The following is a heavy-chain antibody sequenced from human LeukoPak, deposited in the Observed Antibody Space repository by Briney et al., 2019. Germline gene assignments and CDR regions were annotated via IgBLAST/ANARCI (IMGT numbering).Heavy chain of an antibody. V-gene: IGHV1-69*05. CDR3: ARGRLYCSGGSCYLLAEYFQH. J-gene: IGHJ1*01. D-gene: IGHD2-15*01. CDR2: IIPIFGTA. Sequence: GASVKVSCKASGGTFSSYAISWVRQAPGQGLEWMGGIIPIFGTANYAQKFQGGVTITTDKSTSTAYMELSSLRSEDTAVYYCARGRLYCSGGSCYLLAEYFQHRGQGTLVTVSS. CDR1: GGTFSSYA.